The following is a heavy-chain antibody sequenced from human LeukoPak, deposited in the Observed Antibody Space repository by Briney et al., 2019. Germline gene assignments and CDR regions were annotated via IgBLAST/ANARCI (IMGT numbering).Heavy chain of an antibody. CDR1: GGSFSGYY. J-gene: IGHJ4*02. V-gene: IGHV4-34*01. CDR2: INHSGST. CDR3: ARGKPSYDFWSGYYRDYFDY. Sequence: PSETLSLTCAVYGGSFSGYYWSWIRQPPGKGLEWIGEINHSGSTNYNPSLKSRVTISVGTSKNQFSLKLSSVTAADTAVYYCARGKPSYDFWSGYYRDYFDYWGQGTLVTVSS. D-gene: IGHD3-3*01.